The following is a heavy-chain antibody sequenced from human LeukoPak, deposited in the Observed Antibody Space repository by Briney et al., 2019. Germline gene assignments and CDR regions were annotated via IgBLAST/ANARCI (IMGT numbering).Heavy chain of an antibody. V-gene: IGHV4-34*01. J-gene: IGHJ4*02. Sequence: SETLSLTCAVNGGSFSGYYWSWIRQPPGKGLEWIGEINHSGSTNYNPSLKSRVTISVDTSKNQFSLKLSSVTAADTAVYYCARAFYSFPDYWGQGTLVTVSS. CDR1: GGSFSGYY. CDR2: INHSGST. D-gene: IGHD2/OR15-2a*01. CDR3: ARAFYSFPDY.